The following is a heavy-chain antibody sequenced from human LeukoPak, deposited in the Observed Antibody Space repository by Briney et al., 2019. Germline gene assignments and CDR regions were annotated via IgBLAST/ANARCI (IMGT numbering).Heavy chain of an antibody. CDR3: TRSPDGVDY. CDR2: IKQDGSEK. V-gene: IGHV3-7*01. D-gene: IGHD3-10*01. J-gene: IGHJ4*02. CDR1: GFIFSNYW. Sequence: GGSLRLSCAASGFIFSNYWMTWVRQAPGKGPEWVANIKQDGSEKYYLDSVKGRFTISRDNAKNSLYLEMNSLRAEDTAVYYCTRSPDGVDYWGQGTLVTVSS.